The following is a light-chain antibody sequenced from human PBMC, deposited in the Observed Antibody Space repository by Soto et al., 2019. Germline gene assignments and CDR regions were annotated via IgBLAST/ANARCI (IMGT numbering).Light chain of an antibody. CDR3: QQYYSYTPWT. Sequence: AIRMTQSPSSFSASTGDRVTITCRASQGISSYLAWYQQKPGKAPKLLIYAASTLQSGVPSRFSGSGSGTDFTHTIICLQSEHFATYYSQQYYSYTPWTFGQGTKVEIK. V-gene: IGKV1-8*01. CDR1: QGISSY. J-gene: IGKJ1*01. CDR2: AAS.